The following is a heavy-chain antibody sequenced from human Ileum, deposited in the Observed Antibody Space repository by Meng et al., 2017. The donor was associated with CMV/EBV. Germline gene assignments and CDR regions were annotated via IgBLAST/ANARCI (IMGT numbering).Heavy chain of an antibody. CDR3: VRETGGSSSSW. J-gene: IGHJ4*02. V-gene: IGHV4-39*07. D-gene: IGHD6-6*01. CDR1: GGAISTSNYY. CDR2: VSHSGIT. Sequence: SETLSLTCTVPGGAISTSNYYWAWIRQPPEKGLEWIGSVSHSGITYYSPSLKSRVTISIDTSKNQFSLRLGSVTDADTAVYYCVRETGGSSSSWWGQGTLVTVSS.